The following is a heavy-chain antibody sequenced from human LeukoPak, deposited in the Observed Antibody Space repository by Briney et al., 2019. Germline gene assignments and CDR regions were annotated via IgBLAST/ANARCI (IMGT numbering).Heavy chain of an antibody. Sequence: TGGSLRLSCAASGFTFSNDRMHWVRQAPGKGLVWVSRINTDGSTTTYADSVKGRFTISRDNAKNTLYLQMNSLRVEDTAVYYCARGRGGSYHYWGQGTLVTVSS. CDR3: ARGRGGSYHY. V-gene: IGHV3-74*01. CDR1: GFTFSNDR. CDR2: INTDGSTT. D-gene: IGHD3-16*02. J-gene: IGHJ4*02.